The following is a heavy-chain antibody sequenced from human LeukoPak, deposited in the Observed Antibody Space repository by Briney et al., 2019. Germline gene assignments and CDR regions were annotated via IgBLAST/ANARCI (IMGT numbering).Heavy chain of an antibody. V-gene: IGHV3-7*03. CDR1: GFTFSIYW. Sequence: GALRLSCAASGFTFSIYWMSWVRQAPGKGLEWVANIKQDGSEKYYADSVKGRFTISRDNAKNSLYLQMNSLRADDTAVYYCVRVVRGSFYFDYWGQGTLVTVSS. CDR3: VRVVRGSFYFDY. CDR2: IKQDGSEK. J-gene: IGHJ4*02. D-gene: IGHD3-10*01.